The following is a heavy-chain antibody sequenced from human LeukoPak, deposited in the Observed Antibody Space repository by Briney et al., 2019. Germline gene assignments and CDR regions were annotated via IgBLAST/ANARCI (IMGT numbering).Heavy chain of an antibody. J-gene: IGHJ5*02. V-gene: IGHV1-8*01. D-gene: IGHD2-2*03. CDR2: MNPNSGNT. CDR3: ARGGSGYCSSTSCHNWFDP. CDR1: GYTFTSYD. Sequence: EASVKASCKASGYTFTSYDINWVRQATGQGLEWMGWMNPNSGNTGYAQKLQGRVTMTRNTSISTAYMELSSLRSEDTAVYYCARGGSGYCSSTSCHNWFDPWGQGTLVTVSS.